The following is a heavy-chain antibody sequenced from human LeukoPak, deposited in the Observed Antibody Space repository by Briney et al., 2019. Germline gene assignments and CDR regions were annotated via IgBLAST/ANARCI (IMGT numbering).Heavy chain of an antibody. D-gene: IGHD6-13*01. J-gene: IGHJ4*02. CDR3: ARDGQQQLVPLAAPGAPHQLGPYYFDY. Sequence: PGGSLRLSCAASGFTFSSYSMNWVRQAPGKGLEWVSYISSSSSTIYYADSVKGRFTISRDNAKNSLYLQMNSLRAEDTAVYYCARDGQQQLVPLAAPGAPHQLGPYYFDYWGQGTLVTVSS. CDR1: GFTFSSYS. CDR2: ISSSSSTI. V-gene: IGHV3-48*01.